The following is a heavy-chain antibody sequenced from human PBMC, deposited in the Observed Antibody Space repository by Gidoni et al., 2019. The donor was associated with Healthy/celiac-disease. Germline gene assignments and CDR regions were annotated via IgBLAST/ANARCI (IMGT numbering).Heavy chain of an antibody. CDR2: IWYDGSNK. V-gene: IGHV3-33*01. Sequence: QVQLVESGGGVVQPGRSLRLSCAAPGFSFSSYGMHGVRQAPGKGLEGVAVIWYDGSNKYYADSVKGRFTISRDNSKNTLYLQMNSLRAEDTAVYYCARVATEGVGDYWGQGTLVTVSS. D-gene: IGHD5-12*01. CDR1: GFSFSSYG. CDR3: ARVATEGVGDY. J-gene: IGHJ4*02.